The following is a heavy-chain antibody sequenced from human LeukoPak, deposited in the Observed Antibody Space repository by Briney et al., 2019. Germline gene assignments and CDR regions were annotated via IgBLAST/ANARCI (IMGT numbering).Heavy chain of an antibody. J-gene: IGHJ4*02. CDR1: GGTFSSYA. D-gene: IGHD3-9*01. CDR3: ARDPDYDILTGNFDY. Sequence: ASVKVSCNASGGTFSSYAISWVRQAPGQGLEWMGGIIPIFGTSNYAQKLQGSVTITADKSTSTAYMELSRLRSDDTAVYYCARDPDYDILTGNFDYWGQGTLVTVSS. V-gene: IGHV1-69*06. CDR2: IIPIFGTS.